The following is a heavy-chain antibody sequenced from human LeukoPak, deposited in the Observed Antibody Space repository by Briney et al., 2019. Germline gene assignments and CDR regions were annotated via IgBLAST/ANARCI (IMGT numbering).Heavy chain of an antibody. CDR3: ARSRSYYGSGSYYNFDY. CDR2: ISNSGSTI. J-gene: IGHJ4*02. V-gene: IGHV3-11*01. Sequence: PGGSLRLSFAACGFTFSDYYMNWIRQAPGKGLEWVSYISNSGSTIYYADSVKGRFTISRDNAKNSLYLQMNSLRAEDTAVYYCARSRSYYGSGSYYNFDYGGQGTLVTVSS. CDR1: GFTFSDYY. D-gene: IGHD3-10*01.